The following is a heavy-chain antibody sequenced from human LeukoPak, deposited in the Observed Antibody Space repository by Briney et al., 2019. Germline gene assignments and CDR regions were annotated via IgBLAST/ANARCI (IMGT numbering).Heavy chain of an antibody. J-gene: IGHJ4*02. CDR3: ATGPPKLVRGVIMVY. Sequence: ASVKVSCKVSGYTLTELSMHWVRQAPGKGLEWMGGFDPEDGETIYAQKFQGRVTMTEDTSTDTAYMELSSLRSEDTAVYYCATGPPKLVRGVIMVYWGQGTLVTVSS. CDR1: GYTLTELS. D-gene: IGHD3-10*01. V-gene: IGHV1-24*01. CDR2: FDPEDGET.